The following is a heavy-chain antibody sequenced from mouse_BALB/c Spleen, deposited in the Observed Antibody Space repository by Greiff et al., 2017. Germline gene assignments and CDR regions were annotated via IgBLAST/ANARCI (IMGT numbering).Heavy chain of an antibody. CDR2: IDPENGDT. CDR3: TEGLRRPFAY. Sequence: VQLKESGAELVKPGASVKLSCTASGFNIKDTYMHWVKQRPEQGLEWIGWIDPENGDTEYAPKFQGKATMTADTSSNTAYLQLSSLTSEDTAVYYCTEGLRRPFAYWGQGTLVTVSA. CDR1: GFNIKDTY. V-gene: IGHV14-4*02. D-gene: IGHD2-2*01. J-gene: IGHJ3*01.